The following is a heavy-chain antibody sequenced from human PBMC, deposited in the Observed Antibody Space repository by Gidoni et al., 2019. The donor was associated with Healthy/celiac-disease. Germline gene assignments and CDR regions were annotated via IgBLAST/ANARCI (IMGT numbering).Heavy chain of an antibody. CDR3: ARDQDISGGSYRFDY. D-gene: IGHD1-26*01. CDR2: ISSSSSYI. V-gene: IGHV3-21*01. CDR1: GFTFSSYS. J-gene: IGHJ4*02. Sequence: EVQLVESGGGLVKPGGSLRLSCAASGFTFSSYSMNWVRQAPGKGLEWVSSISSSSSYIYYADSVKGRFTISRDNAKNSLYLQMNSLRAEDTAVYYCARDQDISGGSYRFDYWGQGTLVTVSS.